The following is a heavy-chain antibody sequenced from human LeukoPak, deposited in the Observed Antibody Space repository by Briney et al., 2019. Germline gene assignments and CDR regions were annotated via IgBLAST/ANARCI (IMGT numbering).Heavy chain of an antibody. CDR3: ARTKWELYAFDI. Sequence: ASVKVSRKASGYTFSNYDMNWVRQAPGQGLEWMGMITPSGGISYAQKFQGRVTMTRDMSTNTVYMELSSLRSEDTAVYYCARTKWELYAFDIWGQGTMVTVSS. D-gene: IGHD1-26*01. V-gene: IGHV1-46*01. CDR2: ITPSGGI. CDR1: GYTFSNYD. J-gene: IGHJ3*02.